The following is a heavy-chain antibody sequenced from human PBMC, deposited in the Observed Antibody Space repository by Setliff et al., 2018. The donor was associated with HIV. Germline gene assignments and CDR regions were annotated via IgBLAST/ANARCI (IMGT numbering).Heavy chain of an antibody. CDR3: ARDSDSSSWGLYAFDI. V-gene: IGHV1-46*01. Sequence: ASVKVSCKASGHTFTAYYMHWVRQAPGQGLEWMGMINPSGGSTSYAQKFQGRVTITRDTSANTAYMELSSLRSEDTAVYYCARDSDSSSWGLYAFDIWGQGTMVTVSS. J-gene: IGHJ3*02. D-gene: IGHD6-13*01. CDR2: INPSGGST. CDR1: GHTFTAYY.